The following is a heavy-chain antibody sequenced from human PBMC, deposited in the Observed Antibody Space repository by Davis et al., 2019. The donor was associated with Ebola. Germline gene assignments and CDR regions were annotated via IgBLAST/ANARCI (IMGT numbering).Heavy chain of an antibody. CDR2: ISAYNGNT. V-gene: IGHV1-18*01. CDR3: ARDVDSSGYYYARYFDY. CDR1: GYTFTTYG. J-gene: IGHJ4*02. Sequence: ASVKVSCKASGYTFTTYGISWVRQAPGQGLEWMGWISAYNGNTNYAQKLQGRVTMTTDTSTSTAYMELRSLRSDDTAVYFCARDVDSSGYYYARYFDYWGQGPLVTVSS. D-gene: IGHD3-22*01.